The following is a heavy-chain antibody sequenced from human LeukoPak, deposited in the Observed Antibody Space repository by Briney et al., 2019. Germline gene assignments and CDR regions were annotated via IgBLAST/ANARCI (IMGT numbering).Heavy chain of an antibody. J-gene: IGHJ4*02. CDR1: GYTFTSYG. V-gene: IGHV1-18*01. CDR3: AGSLGYCTSNVCYLKY. Sequence: WASVKVSCKASGYTFTSYGISWVRQAPGQGLEWMGWISAYNGNTNYAQKLQGRVTMTTDTYTNTAYMELRSLRSDDTAVYYCAGSLGYCTSNVCYLKYWGQGTLVTVSS. CDR2: ISAYNGNT. D-gene: IGHD2-8*01.